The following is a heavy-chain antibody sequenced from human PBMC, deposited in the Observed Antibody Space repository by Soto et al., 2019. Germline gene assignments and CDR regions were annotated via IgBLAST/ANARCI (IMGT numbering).Heavy chain of an antibody. CDR1: GFTFSSYA. CDR3: AKGRIAARPRDAFGI. V-gene: IGHV3-30*04. J-gene: IGHJ3*02. Sequence: GGSLRLSCAASGFTFSSYAMHWVRQAPGKGLEWVAVISYDGSNKYYADSVKGRFTISRDNSKNTLYLQMNSLRAEDTAVYYCAKGRIAARPRDAFGIWGQGTMVTVSS. D-gene: IGHD6-6*01. CDR2: ISYDGSNK.